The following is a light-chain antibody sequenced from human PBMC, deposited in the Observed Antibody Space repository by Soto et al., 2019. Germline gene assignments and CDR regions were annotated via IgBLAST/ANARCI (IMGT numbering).Light chain of an antibody. Sequence: IQLNQSPLSLSVSVGDRVIFTCRASQTIYTYFNWYQQKTGRAPRLLIYAASSLQSEVPSRFSGSGSVTDFTLTISSLHPEDFATYYCQQTYSDPLYTFGQGTKVDIK. CDR2: AAS. J-gene: IGKJ2*01. CDR3: QQTYSDPLYT. V-gene: IGKV1-39*01. CDR1: QTIYTY.